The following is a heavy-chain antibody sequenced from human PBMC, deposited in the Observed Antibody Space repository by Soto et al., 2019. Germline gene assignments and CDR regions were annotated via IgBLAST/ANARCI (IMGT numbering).Heavy chain of an antibody. V-gene: IGHV6-1*01. CDR3: ARDWTYGAAAGTSGFDP. CDR2: TYYRSKWYN. J-gene: IGHJ5*02. Sequence: SQTLSLPCAISRDSDSSNSAAWNWVRQSPSRGLEWLGRTYYRSKWYNDYAVSVKSRITINPDTSKHQVSQQLNSVTPEDTAVYYCARDWTYGAAAGTSGFDPWGQGTLVTVSS. CDR1: RDSDSSNSAA. D-gene: IGHD6-13*01.